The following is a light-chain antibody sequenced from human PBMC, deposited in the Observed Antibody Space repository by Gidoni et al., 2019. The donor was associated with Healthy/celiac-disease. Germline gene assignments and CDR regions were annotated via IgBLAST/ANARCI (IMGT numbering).Light chain of an antibody. CDR1: QSVSSSY. V-gene: IGKV3-20*01. Sequence: EIVLTQSPGTLSLSPGERATLSCRASQSVSSSYLAWYQQKPGQAPRLIIYGASSRATGIPDRFSGSGSGTDFTLTISRLEPEDFAVYYCQQYGSASWTFGQXTKVEIK. CDR3: QQYGSASWT. J-gene: IGKJ1*01. CDR2: GAS.